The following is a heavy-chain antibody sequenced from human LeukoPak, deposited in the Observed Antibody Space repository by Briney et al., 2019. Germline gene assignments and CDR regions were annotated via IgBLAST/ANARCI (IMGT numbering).Heavy chain of an antibody. J-gene: IGHJ4*02. CDR1: GYSISSGYY. Sequence: SETLSPTCTVSGYSISSGYYWGWIRQPPGKGLEWIGSIYHSGSTYYNPSLKSRVTISVDTSKNQFSLKLSSVTAADTAVYYCVRDKWGWRDGYNYFVYWGQGTLVTVSS. D-gene: IGHD5-24*01. V-gene: IGHV4-38-2*02. CDR3: VRDKWGWRDGYNYFVY. CDR2: IYHSGST.